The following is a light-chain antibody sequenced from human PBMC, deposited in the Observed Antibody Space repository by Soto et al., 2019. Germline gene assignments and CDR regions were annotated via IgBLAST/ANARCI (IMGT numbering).Light chain of an antibody. CDR2: EGS. CDR1: SSDVGSYTL. J-gene: IGLJ2*01. CDR3: SSFAVSPVV. Sequence: QSALTQPASVSGSPGQSITISCTGTSSDVGSYTLVSWYQQHPGKAPKLMIYEGSQRPSGVSNRFSGSKSGNTASLTVSGLQAEDEADYFCSSFAVSPVVFGGGTKLTVL. V-gene: IGLV2-23*01.